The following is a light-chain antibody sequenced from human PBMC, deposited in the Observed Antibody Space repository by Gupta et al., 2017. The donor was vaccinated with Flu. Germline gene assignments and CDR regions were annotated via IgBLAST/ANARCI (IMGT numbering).Light chain of an antibody. V-gene: IGKV3-15*01. Sequence: PATLSGSPGERATLSCRASQSVSSNLAWYQQRAGQAPRLLIYGASTRATGIPARFSGSGSGTEFTLTISSLQSEDFAVYYCQQYHNWPRTFGQGTKLEIK. CDR2: GAS. CDR3: QQYHNWPRT. J-gene: IGKJ1*01. CDR1: QSVSSN.